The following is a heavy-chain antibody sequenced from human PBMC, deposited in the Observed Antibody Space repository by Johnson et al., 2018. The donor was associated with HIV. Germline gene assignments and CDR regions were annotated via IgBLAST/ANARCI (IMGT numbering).Heavy chain of an antibody. V-gene: IGHV3-74*02. CDR1: GFTFSNYD. Sequence: VQLVESGGAWVQRGGSLKLSCAASGFTFSNYDIHWVRQAPGQGLVWVSRINSDGSSTTYAASVKGRFTISRDNAKNTLYLQMNSLRAEDTALYYCARADTAMVRGAFDIWGQGTMVTVSS. CDR2: INSDGSST. CDR3: ARADTAMVRGAFDI. D-gene: IGHD5-18*01. J-gene: IGHJ3*02.